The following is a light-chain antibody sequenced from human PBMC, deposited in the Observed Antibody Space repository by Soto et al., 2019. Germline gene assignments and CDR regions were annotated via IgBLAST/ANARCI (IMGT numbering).Light chain of an antibody. CDR2: DAS. Sequence: QSPDTLAVSLDERATIKCKSTQSILYSSNNENYLAWYQQKPGQAPRLLIYDASNRATGIPARFSGSGSGTDFTLTMSRLEPEDLAVYYCQQYVRSRTFGQGAKVDIK. V-gene: IGKV4-1*01. CDR1: QSILYSSNNENY. J-gene: IGKJ1*01. CDR3: QQYVRSRT.